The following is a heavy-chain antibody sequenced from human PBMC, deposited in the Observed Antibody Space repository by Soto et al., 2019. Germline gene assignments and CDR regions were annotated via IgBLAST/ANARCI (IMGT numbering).Heavy chain of an antibody. D-gene: IGHD3-10*01. CDR3: AAEIPFDGSGSYNPGYFDS. J-gene: IGHJ4*02. CDR2: IYYSGST. V-gene: IGHV4-59*06. Sequence: SETLSLTCTVSGGSISSHYWSWIRQPPGQGLEWIGYIYYSGSTYYNPSLKSRVTISVDTSKNQFSLKLSSVTAADTAVYYCAAEIPFDGSGSYNPGYFDSWGQGTVVTVSS. CDR1: GGSISSHY.